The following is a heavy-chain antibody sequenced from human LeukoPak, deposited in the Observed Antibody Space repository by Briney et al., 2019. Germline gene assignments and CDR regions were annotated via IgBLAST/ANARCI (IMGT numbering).Heavy chain of an antibody. V-gene: IGHV1-2*02. Sequence: ASVKVCCKASGYTFTDYYIHWVRQAPGQGLEWMGWINPNSGGTNYAEKFQGRVTMTRGTSISTAYMELSRLRSDDTAVYYCARVSSEPMGATDYWGQGTLVTVSS. D-gene: IGHD1-14*01. J-gene: IGHJ4*02. CDR2: INPNSGGT. CDR1: GYTFTDYY. CDR3: ARVSSEPMGATDY.